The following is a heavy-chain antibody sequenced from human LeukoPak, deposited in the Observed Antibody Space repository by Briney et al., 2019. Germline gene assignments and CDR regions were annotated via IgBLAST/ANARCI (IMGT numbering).Heavy chain of an antibody. Sequence: PGGSLRLSCAASGFTFSSHWMSWVRQAPGKGLEWVANIKQDGGAIYYGASVKGRFTISRDNAKISLYLQMNSLRAEDTAVYYCARIRPYYDFWSGLDWFDPWGQGTLVTVSS. CDR2: IKQDGGAI. D-gene: IGHD3-3*01. CDR1: GFTFSSHW. J-gene: IGHJ5*02. CDR3: ARIRPYYDFWSGLDWFDP. V-gene: IGHV3-7*03.